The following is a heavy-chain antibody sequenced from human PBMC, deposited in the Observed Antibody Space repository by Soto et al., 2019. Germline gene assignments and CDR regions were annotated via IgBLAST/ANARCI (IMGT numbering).Heavy chain of an antibody. CDR2: IYYSGST. V-gene: IGHV4-59*08. J-gene: IGHJ5*02. Sequence: QVQLQESGPGLVKPSETLSLTCTVSGGSISSYYSSWIRQPPGKGLEWIGYIYYSGSTNYNPSLKSRVTISVDTSKNQFSLKLSSVTAADTAVYYCARLNSGGYSRTFDPWGQGTLVTVSS. CDR3: ARLNSGGYSRTFDP. CDR1: GGSISSYY. D-gene: IGHD5-18*01.